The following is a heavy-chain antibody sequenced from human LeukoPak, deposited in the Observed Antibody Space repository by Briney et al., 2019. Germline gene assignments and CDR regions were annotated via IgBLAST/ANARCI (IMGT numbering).Heavy chain of an antibody. Sequence: PGRSLRLSCAASGFTFSHYAMHWVRQAPGKGLEWVAVISFDGTNKFYADSVKGRFTISRDNSKNALYLQMNSLRAEDTAVYYCARHLLGLERLAPLDYWGQGTLVTVSS. V-gene: IGHV3-30*03. CDR2: ISFDGTNK. D-gene: IGHD3-16*01. CDR3: ARHLLGLERLAPLDY. CDR1: GFTFSHYA. J-gene: IGHJ4*02.